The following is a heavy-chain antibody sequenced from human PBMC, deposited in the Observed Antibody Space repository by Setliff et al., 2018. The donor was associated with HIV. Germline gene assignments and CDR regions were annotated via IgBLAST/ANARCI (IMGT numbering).Heavy chain of an antibody. J-gene: IGHJ5*01. V-gene: IGHV1-3*01. CDR2: INAGSGNT. CDR3: ARVRCSGANCFNWFDF. D-gene: IGHD2-15*01. Sequence: ASVKVSCKASGYTFTTYAMIWVRQAPGQSLEWLGWINAGSGNTRYSQKFQDRLTITRDTSARTVYMELSSLKSEDTAVYYCARVRCSGANCFNWFDFWGQGTPVTV. CDR1: GYTFTTYA.